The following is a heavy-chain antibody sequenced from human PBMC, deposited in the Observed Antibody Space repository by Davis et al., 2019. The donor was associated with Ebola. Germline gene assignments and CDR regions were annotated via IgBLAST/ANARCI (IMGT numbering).Heavy chain of an antibody. CDR3: ARGGYDFWSGPLDY. J-gene: IGHJ4*02. V-gene: IGHV3-48*03. CDR2: ISSSGSTI. D-gene: IGHD3-3*01. CDR1: GFTFSSYE. Sequence: PGGSLRLSCAASGFTFSSYEMNWVRQAPGKGLEWVSYISSSGSTIYYADSVKGRFTISRDNAKNSLYLQMNSLRAEDTAVYYCARGGYDFWSGPLDYWGQGTLVTVSS.